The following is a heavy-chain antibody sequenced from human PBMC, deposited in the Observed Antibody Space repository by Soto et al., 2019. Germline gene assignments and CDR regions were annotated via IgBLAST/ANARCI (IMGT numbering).Heavy chain of an antibody. CDR1: GFSFSSYW. CDR2: IKQDGSQK. J-gene: IGHJ5*02. Sequence: GGSLRLSCAASGFSFSSYWMSWVRQAPGKGLQWVANIKQDGSQKYYVDSVKGRFTIYRDNAKNSLYLQMNSLRAEDTAIYYCARPYCSGGSCYNWFDPWGQGTLVTVSS. V-gene: IGHV3-7*03. CDR3: ARPYCSGGSCYNWFDP. D-gene: IGHD2-15*01.